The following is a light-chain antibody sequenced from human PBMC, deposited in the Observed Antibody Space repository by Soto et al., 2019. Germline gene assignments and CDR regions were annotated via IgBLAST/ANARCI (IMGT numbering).Light chain of an antibody. CDR3: QQYYSYPIT. CDR2: AAS. Sequence: DIQMTQSPSSLSASVGDRVTITCRASQSISTYLNWYQQKAGLAPKLLIYAASSLQSGVPSRFSGSGSGTDFTLTISSLQPEDFATYYCQQYYSYPITFGQGTRLEIK. J-gene: IGKJ5*01. CDR1: QSISTY. V-gene: IGKV1-39*01.